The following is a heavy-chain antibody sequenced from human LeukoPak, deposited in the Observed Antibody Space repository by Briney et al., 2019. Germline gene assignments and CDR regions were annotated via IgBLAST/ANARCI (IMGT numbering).Heavy chain of an antibody. CDR1: GYTFTGYY. CDR2: INPNSGGT. J-gene: IGHJ6*03. Sequence: GASVKVSCKASGYTFTGYYMHWVRQAPGQGLERMGWINPNSGGTNYAQKFQGRVTMTRDTSISTAYMELSRLGSDDTAVYYCVTGNQLPLDYYYYMDVWGKGTTVTVSS. CDR3: VTGNQLPLDYYYYMDV. V-gene: IGHV1-2*02. D-gene: IGHD2-2*01.